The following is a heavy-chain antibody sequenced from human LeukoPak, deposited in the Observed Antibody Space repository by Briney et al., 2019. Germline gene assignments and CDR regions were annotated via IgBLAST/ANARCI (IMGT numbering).Heavy chain of an antibody. D-gene: IGHD3-3*02. J-gene: IGHJ4*02. CDR2: ISYDGSNK. Sequence: GGSLRLSCAASGFTFSSYAMHWVRQAPGKGLEWVAVISYDGSNKYYADSVKGRFTISRDNSKYTLYLQMNSLRAEDTAVYYCARDYSIPFDYWGQGTLVTVSS. CDR3: ARDYSIPFDY. V-gene: IGHV3-30*01. CDR1: GFTFSSYA.